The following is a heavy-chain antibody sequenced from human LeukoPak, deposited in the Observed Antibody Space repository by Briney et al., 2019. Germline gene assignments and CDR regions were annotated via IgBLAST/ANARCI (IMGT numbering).Heavy chain of an antibody. D-gene: IGHD3-22*01. V-gene: IGHV1-18*01. CDR2: ISAYNGNT. J-gene: IGHJ5*01. CDR1: GYTFTSYG. CDR3: ARRYYDCSGYYSPRGNWFDS. Sequence: ASVKVSCKASGYTFTSYGISWVRQAPGQGLEWMGWISAYNGNTNYAQKLQGRVTMTTDTSTSTAYMELRSLRSDDTAVYYCARRYYDCSGYYSPRGNWFDSWGQGTLVTVSS.